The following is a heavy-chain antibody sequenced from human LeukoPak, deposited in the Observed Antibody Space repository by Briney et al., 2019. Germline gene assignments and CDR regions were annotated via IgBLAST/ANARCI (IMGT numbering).Heavy chain of an antibody. V-gene: IGHV4-34*01. CDR2: INHSGST. J-gene: IGHJ4*02. CDR3: VSAYCGGDCYHSLLTD. D-gene: IGHD2-21*02. CDR1: GGSFSGYY. Sequence: SETLSLTCAVYGGSFSGYYWSWIRQPPGKGLEWIGEINHSGSTNYNPSLKSRVTISVDTSKNQFSLKLSSVTAADTAVYYCVSAYCGGDCYHSLLTDWGQGALVTVSS.